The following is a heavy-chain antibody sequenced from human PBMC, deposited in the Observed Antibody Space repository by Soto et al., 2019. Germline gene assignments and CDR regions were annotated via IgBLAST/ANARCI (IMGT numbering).Heavy chain of an antibody. V-gene: IGHV3-9*01. D-gene: IGHD6-13*01. CDR3: VKDESINWYSGHFRH. CDR1: GFTFDDYA. J-gene: IGHJ1*01. Sequence: PGGSLRLSCAASGFTFDDYAMHWVRPVPGKGLEWVSGINWNSGSIGYGDSVKGRFAISRDNAKNSLHLQMNSLSAEDTAFYYCVKDESINWYSGHFRHWGQGTLVTVSS. CDR2: INWNSGSI.